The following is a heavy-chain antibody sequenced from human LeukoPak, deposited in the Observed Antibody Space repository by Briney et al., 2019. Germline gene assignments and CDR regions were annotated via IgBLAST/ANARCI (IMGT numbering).Heavy chain of an antibody. D-gene: IGHD1-14*01. J-gene: IGHJ6*02. CDR2: INTNTGHP. Sequence: ASVKVSCKASGYTFIDYDMSWVRQAPGQGLEWMGWINTNTGHPAYAQGFTGRFVFSLDTSVSTAYLQISSLKAEDTAVYYCARSPVQPNHYYYYGMDVWGQGTTVTVSS. V-gene: IGHV7-4-1*02. CDR3: ARSPVQPNHYYYYGMDV. CDR1: GYTFIDYD.